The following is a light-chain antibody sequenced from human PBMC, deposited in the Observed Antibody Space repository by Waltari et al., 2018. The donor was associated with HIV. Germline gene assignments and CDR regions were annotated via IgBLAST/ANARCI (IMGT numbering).Light chain of an antibody. V-gene: IGKV1-39*01. J-gene: IGKJ2*01. CDR2: AAS. Sequence: DIQMTQSPSSLSASVGDRVTISCRASQSISIYLNWYQQTPGTAPKLLIYAASSLQSGVPSRFSGGGSGTEFTLTISNVQREDFATYYCQQTYSTPRTFGQGTKLEI. CDR1: QSISIY. CDR3: QQTYSTPRT.